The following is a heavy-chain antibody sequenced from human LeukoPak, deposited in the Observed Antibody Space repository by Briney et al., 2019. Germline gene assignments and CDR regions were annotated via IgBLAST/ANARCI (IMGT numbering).Heavy chain of an antibody. Sequence: PGGSLRLSCAASGFTFSSYSMNWVRQPPGKGLEWIGEINHSGSTNYNPSLKSRVTISVDTSKNQFSLKLSSVTAADTAVYYCARGPILPPYYYGSGSYDYWGQGTLVTVSS. CDR2: INHSGST. CDR3: ARGPILPPYYYGSGSYDY. J-gene: IGHJ4*02. CDR1: GFTFSSYS. V-gene: IGHV4-34*01. D-gene: IGHD3-10*01.